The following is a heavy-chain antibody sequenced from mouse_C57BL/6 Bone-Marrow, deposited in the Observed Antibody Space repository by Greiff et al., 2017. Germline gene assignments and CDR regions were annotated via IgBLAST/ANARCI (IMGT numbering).Heavy chain of an antibody. J-gene: IGHJ1*03. D-gene: IGHD1-1*01. CDR1: GFTFSSYA. CDR2: ISDGGSYT. V-gene: IGHV5-4*01. Sequence: EVQLVESGGGLVKPGGSLKLSCAASGFTFSSYAMSWVRQTPEKRLEWVATISDGGSYTYYPDNVKGRFTISRDNAKNNLYLQMSHLKSEDTAMSYCARDPSYYGSSHWYFDVWGTGTTVTVSS. CDR3: ARDPSYYGSSHWYFDV.